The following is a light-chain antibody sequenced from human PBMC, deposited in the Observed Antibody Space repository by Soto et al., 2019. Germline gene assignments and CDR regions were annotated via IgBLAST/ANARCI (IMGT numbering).Light chain of an antibody. CDR3: QQYNNWWT. CDR1: QSVSNN. CDR2: GAS. J-gene: IGKJ1*01. Sequence: EIVMTLSPATLSVSPGERATLSCRASQSVSNNLAWYHKKPGQAPRLLIYGASTRATGIPARFSGGGSGTEFTLTISSLQSEDFAVYYCQQYNNWWTFGQGTRVEIK. V-gene: IGKV3-15*01.